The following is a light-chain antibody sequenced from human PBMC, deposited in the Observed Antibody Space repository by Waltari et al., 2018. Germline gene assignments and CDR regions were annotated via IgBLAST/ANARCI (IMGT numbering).Light chain of an antibody. CDR1: KLGDKY. V-gene: IGLV3-1*01. J-gene: IGLJ2*01. Sequence: SYELTQPPSVSVSPGQTASITCSGDKLGDKYACWYQQKPGQSPVLVIYQDRKRPSGIPGRCSGSNSGNTATLTISGTQAMDEADYYCQAWDSSTAVFGGGTKLTVL. CDR3: QAWDSSTAV. CDR2: QDR.